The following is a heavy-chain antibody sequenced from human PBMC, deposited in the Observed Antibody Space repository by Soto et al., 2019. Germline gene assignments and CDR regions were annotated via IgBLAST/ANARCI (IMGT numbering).Heavy chain of an antibody. CDR3: PRAYDRWGEDGFDP. J-gene: IGHJ5*02. CDR1: GYTFTDFG. V-gene: IGHV1-18*01. CDR2: ISGFDGDR. D-gene: IGHD3-16*01. Sequence: QVHLVQSGGEMKKLGASVNVSCKASGYTFTDFGISWVRQDPGQGLEWMGWISGFDGDRNYAQKFQSRVTLTTDTSATTAYMELRSLTSDDAAIYYCPRAYDRWGEDGFDPWGQGTLVTVSS.